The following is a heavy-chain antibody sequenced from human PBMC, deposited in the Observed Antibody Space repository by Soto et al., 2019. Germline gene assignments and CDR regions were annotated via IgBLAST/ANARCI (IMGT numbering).Heavy chain of an antibody. J-gene: IGHJ5*02. Sequence: QVQLVQSGAEVKKPGASVKVSCKASGYTFTSYGISWVRQAPGQGLEWMGWISGYNGNTNYAQKVQGRVTMTTDTSTSTAYMELRSLRSDDTAAYYCAREAEVRGSSGWLGWFDPWGQGTLVTVSS. V-gene: IGHV1-18*01. CDR2: ISGYNGNT. CDR1: GYTFTSYG. CDR3: AREAEVRGSSGWLGWFDP. D-gene: IGHD6-19*01.